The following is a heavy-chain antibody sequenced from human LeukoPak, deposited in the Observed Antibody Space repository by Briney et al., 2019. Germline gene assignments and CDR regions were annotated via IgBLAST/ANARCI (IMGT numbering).Heavy chain of an antibody. D-gene: IGHD3-3*01. CDR3: ARAGWIGYRFDP. Sequence: SETLSLTCAVYGGSFSGYYWSWIRQPPGKGLEWIGEINHSGSTNYNPSLKSRATISVDTSKNQFSLKLSSVTAADTAVYYCARAGWIGYRFDPWGQGTLVTVSS. CDR1: GGSFSGYY. CDR2: INHSGST. J-gene: IGHJ5*02. V-gene: IGHV4-34*01.